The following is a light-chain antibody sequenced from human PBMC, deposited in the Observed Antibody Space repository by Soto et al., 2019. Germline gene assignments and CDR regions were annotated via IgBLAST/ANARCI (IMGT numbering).Light chain of an antibody. CDR1: YSNIGSNT. V-gene: IGLV1-44*01. Sequence: QAVLTQPPSASGTHGQRVTISCSGSYSNIGSNTVNWYQHLPGTAPKLLIYSTDQRPSGVPDRFSGSKSGTSASLAISGLQSDDEADYYCAAWDDNLNGLVFGGGTKLTVL. CDR2: STD. CDR3: AAWDDNLNGLV. J-gene: IGLJ7*01.